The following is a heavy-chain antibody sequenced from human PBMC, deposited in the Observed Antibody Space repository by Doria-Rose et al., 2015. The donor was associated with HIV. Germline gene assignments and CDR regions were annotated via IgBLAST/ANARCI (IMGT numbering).Heavy chain of an antibody. CDR3: ARIKSSRWYHKYYFDF. D-gene: IGHD6-13*01. J-gene: IGHJ4*02. CDR1: GVSLSSPGMG. V-gene: IGHV2-26*01. Sequence: QVQLVQSGPVLVKPTETLTLTCTVSGVSLSSPGMGVSWIRQPPGKALEWPANIFSDDERSYKTSLKSRLTISRGTSKSQVVLTMTYMDPVDTATYYCARIKSSRWYHKYYFDFWGQGTLVIVS. CDR2: IFSDDER.